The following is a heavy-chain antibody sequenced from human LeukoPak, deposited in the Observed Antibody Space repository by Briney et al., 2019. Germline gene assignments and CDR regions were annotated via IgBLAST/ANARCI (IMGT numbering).Heavy chain of an antibody. CDR2: TSSSSRHI. Sequence: IPGGSLRLSCVASGFPLSNYAMSWVRQVPGKGLEWVSATSSSSRHIYYADSVKGRFTISRDNAKNSLFLQMNSLRVEDTAVYYCARVKEASAFDIWGQGTMVTVSS. V-gene: IGHV3-21*01. CDR3: ARVKEASAFDI. D-gene: IGHD5-12*01. CDR1: GFPLSNYA. J-gene: IGHJ3*02.